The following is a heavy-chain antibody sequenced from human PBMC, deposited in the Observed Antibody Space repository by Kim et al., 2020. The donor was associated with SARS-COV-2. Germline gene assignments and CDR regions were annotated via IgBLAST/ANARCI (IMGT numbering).Heavy chain of an antibody. V-gene: IGHV3-53*04. CDR3: ARDLGSYGMDV. CDR2: ST. Sequence: STYSAHSVQGRFTISRHNPKNTLYLHMNSLRAEDTAVYYCARDLGSYGMDVWGQGTTVTVSS. J-gene: IGHJ6*02.